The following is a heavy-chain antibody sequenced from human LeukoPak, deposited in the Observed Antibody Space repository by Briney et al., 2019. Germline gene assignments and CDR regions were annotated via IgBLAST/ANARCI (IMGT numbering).Heavy chain of an antibody. V-gene: IGHV4-61*02. J-gene: IGHJ4*02. CDR2: IYTSGST. Sequence: PSQTLSLTCTVSGGSISSGSYYWSWIRQPAGKGLEWIGRIYTSGSTNYNPSLKSRVTISVDTYKNQFFLKLSSVTAADTAVYYCARTSSSRNPTLDYWGQGTLVTVSS. CDR3: ARTSSSRNPTLDY. CDR1: GGSISSGSYY. D-gene: IGHD6-13*01.